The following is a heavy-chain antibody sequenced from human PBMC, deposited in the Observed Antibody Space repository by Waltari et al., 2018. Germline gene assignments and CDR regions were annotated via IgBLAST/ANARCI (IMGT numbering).Heavy chain of an antibody. V-gene: IGHV4-59*01. J-gene: IGHJ4*02. Sequence: QVQLQESGPGLVKPSETLSLTCTVSGGSISSYSCSWIRQPPGKGLEWIGYIYYSGSTNYNPSLKSRVTISVDTSKNQFSLKLSSVTAADTAVYYCAGLGTGGEDYWGQGTLVTVSS. CDR1: GGSISSYS. CDR2: IYYSGST. D-gene: IGHD3-16*01. CDR3: AGLGTGGEDY.